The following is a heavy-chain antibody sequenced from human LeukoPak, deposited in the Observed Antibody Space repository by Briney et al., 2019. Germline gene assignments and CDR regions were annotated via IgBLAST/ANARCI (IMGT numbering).Heavy chain of an antibody. CDR2: ISWDGGST. V-gene: IGHV3-43D*04. D-gene: IGHD5-18*01. J-gene: IGHJ6*03. CDR3: ARDSRGYSYGWGGAGSSYYMDV. CDR1: GFTFDDYA. Sequence: GGSLRLSCAASGFTFDDYAMHWVRQAPGKGLEWVSLISWDGGSTYYADSVKGRFTISRDNSKNSLYLQMNSLRAEDTAVYYCARDSRGYSYGWGGAGSSYYMDVWGKGTTVTVSS.